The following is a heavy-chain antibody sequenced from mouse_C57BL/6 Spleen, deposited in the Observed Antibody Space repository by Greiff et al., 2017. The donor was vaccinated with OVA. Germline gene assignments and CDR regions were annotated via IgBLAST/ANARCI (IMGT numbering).Heavy chain of an antibody. CDR1: GYTFTSYW. CDR3: ARLTTVVARGYFDV. V-gene: IGHV1-55*01. CDR2: IYPGSGST. J-gene: IGHJ1*03. D-gene: IGHD1-1*01. Sequence: VQLQQPGAELVKPGASVKMSCKASGYTFTSYWITWVKQRPGQGLEWIGDIYPGSGSTNYNEKFKSKATLTVDTSSSTAYMQLSSLTSEDSAVYYCARLTTVVARGYFDVWGTGTTVTVSS.